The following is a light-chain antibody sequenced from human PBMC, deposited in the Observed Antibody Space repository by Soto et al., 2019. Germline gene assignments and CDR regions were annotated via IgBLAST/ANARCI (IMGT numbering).Light chain of an antibody. J-gene: IGKJ4*01. Sequence: DIQMTQSPSTLSASVGDRVTITCRASQSTSSYLAWYQQKPGKAPKLLIYKASTLNSGVPSRFSGSGSGTEFTLTISSLQPDDFATYYCQQYYSYPLTFGGGTKVDIK. CDR2: KAS. CDR1: QSTSSY. CDR3: QQYYSYPLT. V-gene: IGKV1-5*03.